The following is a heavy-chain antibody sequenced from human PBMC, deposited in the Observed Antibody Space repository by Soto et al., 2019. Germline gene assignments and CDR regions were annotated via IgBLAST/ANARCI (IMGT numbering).Heavy chain of an antibody. D-gene: IGHD5-18*01. J-gene: IGHJ4*02. CDR2: INHSGST. Sequence: SETLSLTCAVYGGSFSGYYWGWIRQPPGKGLEWIGEINHSGSTNYNPSLKSRVTISVDTSKNQFSLKLSSVTAADTAVYYCARTSYGRRWDYWGQGTLVTVSS. V-gene: IGHV4-34*01. CDR3: ARTSYGRRWDY. CDR1: GGSFSGYY.